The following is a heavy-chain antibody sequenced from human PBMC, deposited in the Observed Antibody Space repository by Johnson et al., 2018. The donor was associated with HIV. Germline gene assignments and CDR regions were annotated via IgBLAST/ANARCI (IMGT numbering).Heavy chain of an antibody. D-gene: IGHD1-1*01. CDR1: GFTFDDYG. V-gene: IGHV3-20*04. CDR3: ASNWNEGVPDAPPAFDI. CDR2: INWNGGST. Sequence: EVQLVESGGGVVRPGGSLRLSCAASGFTFDDYGMSWVRQAPGKGLEWVSGINWNGGSTGYADSVKGRFTISSDNAKNSLYLQMNSLRAGDTAWYYCASNWNEGVPDAPPAFDIWGQGTMVTVSS. J-gene: IGHJ3*02.